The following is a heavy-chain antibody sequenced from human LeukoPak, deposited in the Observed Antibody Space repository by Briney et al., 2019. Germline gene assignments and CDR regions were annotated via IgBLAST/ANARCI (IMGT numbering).Heavy chain of an antibody. J-gene: IGHJ4*02. Sequence: SETLSLTCTVSGGSISSGSYYWSWIRQHPGKGLEWIGYIYYSGSTYYNPSLKSRVTISVDTSKNQFSLKLSSVTAADTAVYYCARDGRNDYGDLFYFDYWGQGTLVTVSS. CDR2: IYYSGST. V-gene: IGHV4-31*03. D-gene: IGHD4-17*01. CDR1: GGSISSGSYY. CDR3: ARDGRNDYGDLFYFDY.